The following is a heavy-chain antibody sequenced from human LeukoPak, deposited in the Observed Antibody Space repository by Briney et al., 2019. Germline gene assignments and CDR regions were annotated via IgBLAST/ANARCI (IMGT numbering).Heavy chain of an antibody. D-gene: IGHD6-19*01. J-gene: IGHJ4*02. CDR2: ISGRGGST. Sequence: SGGSLRLSCAASGFTFSSYAMSWVRQAPGKGLEGVSAISGRGGSTYYADSVKGRFTISRDNSKNTLYLQMNSLRAEDTAVYYCAKSPGAVAGRLQPFDYWGQGTLVTVSS. CDR3: AKSPGAVAGRLQPFDY. CDR1: GFTFSSYA. V-gene: IGHV3-23*01.